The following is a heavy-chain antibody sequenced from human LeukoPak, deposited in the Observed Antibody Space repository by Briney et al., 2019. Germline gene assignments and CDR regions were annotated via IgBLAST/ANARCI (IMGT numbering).Heavy chain of an antibody. Sequence: GGSLRLSCAASGFTFDDYGMSWVRQAPGKGLEWVSGINWNGGSTGYADSVKGRFTISRDNAKNSLYLQMSSLRAEDTAFYFCARERTHSITMIAVLITDNAFDIWGQGTMVSVSS. V-gene: IGHV3-20*04. CDR2: INWNGGST. D-gene: IGHD3-22*01. CDR3: ARERTHSITMIAVLITDNAFDI. CDR1: GFTFDDYG. J-gene: IGHJ3*02.